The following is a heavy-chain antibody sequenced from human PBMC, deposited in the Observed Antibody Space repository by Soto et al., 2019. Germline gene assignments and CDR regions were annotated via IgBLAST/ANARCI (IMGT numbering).Heavy chain of an antibody. CDR3: ARDLAGYYFDY. CDR2: IWYDGSNK. D-gene: IGHD3-10*01. CDR1: GFTFGSYG. Sequence: PGGSLRLSCAASGFTFGSYGMHWVRQAPGKGLEWVAVIWYDGSNKYYADSVKGRFTISRDNSKNTLYLQMNSLRAEDTAVYYCARDLAGYYFDYWGQGTLVTVSS. J-gene: IGHJ4*02. V-gene: IGHV3-33*01.